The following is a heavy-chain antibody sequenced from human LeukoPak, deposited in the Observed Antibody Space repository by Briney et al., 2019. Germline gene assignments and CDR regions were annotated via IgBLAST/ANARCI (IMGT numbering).Heavy chain of an antibody. CDR1: GFTFSTYG. J-gene: IGHJ4*02. CDR2: IWYDGSYR. D-gene: IGHD1-1*01. Sequence: PGGSLRPSCAASGFTFSTYGMHWVRQAPGKGLEWVAVIWYDGSYRYYADSVKGRFTISRDNSKNTLYLEMNSLRTEDTAVYYCARGKTGTTDYWGQGTLSPSPQ. V-gene: IGHV3-33*01. CDR3: ARGKTGTTDY.